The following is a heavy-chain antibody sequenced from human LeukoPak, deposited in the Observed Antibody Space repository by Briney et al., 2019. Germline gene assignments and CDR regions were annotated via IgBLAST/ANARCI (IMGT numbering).Heavy chain of an antibody. CDR2: IYTSGST. CDR1: GYSISSGYY. D-gene: IGHD6-25*01. Sequence: PSETLSLTCTVSGYSISSGYYWGWIRQFPGKGLEWIGRIYTSGSTNYNPSLKSRVTISVDTSKNQFSLKLSSVTAADTAVYYCARGGYADFDYWGQGTLVTVSS. CDR3: ARGGYADFDY. J-gene: IGHJ4*02. V-gene: IGHV4-38-2*02.